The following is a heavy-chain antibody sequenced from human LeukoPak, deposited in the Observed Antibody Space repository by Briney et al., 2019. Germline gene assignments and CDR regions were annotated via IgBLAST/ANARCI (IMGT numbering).Heavy chain of an antibody. CDR1: GGSFSGYY. V-gene: IGHV4-34*01. CDR2: INHSGST. Sequence: PSETLSLTCAVYGGSFSGYYWSWIRQPPGKGLEWIGEINHSGSTNYNPSLKSRVTISVDTSKNQFSLKLSSVTAADTAVYYCARGRLVVPYNWCDPWGQGTLVTVSS. J-gene: IGHJ5*02. D-gene: IGHD2-2*01. CDR3: ARGRLVVPYNWCDP.